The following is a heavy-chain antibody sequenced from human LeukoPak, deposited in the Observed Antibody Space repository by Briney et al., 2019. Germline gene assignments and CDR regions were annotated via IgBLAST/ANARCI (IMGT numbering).Heavy chain of an antibody. CDR1: GGTFSRYA. V-gene: IGHV1-69*05. CDR3: ARETTFGVLNCFDP. D-gene: IGHD3-3*01. Sequence: SVKVSCKASGGTFSRYAISWVRQAPGQGLEWMGGIIPIFGTANYAQKFQGRVTITTDESTITAYMELSSLRSEDTAIYYCARETTFGVLNCFDPWGQGTLVTVSS. CDR2: IIPIFGTA. J-gene: IGHJ5*02.